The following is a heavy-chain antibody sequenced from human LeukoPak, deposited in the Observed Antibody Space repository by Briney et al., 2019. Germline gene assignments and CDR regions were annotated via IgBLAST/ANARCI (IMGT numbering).Heavy chain of an antibody. CDR2: ISSSSSTI. D-gene: IGHD3-10*01. J-gene: IGHJ6*03. CDR3: AREIRFYYYYYMDV. CDR1: GGTFSSYS. Sequence: SCKASGGTFSSYSMNWVRQAPGKGLEWVSYISSSSSTIYYADSVKGRFTISRDNAKNSLYLQMNSLRAEDTAVYYCAREIRFYYYYYMDVWGKGTTVTVSS. V-gene: IGHV3-48*01.